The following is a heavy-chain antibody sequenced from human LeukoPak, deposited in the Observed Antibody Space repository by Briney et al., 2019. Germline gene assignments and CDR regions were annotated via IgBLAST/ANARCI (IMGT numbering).Heavy chain of an antibody. Sequence: PGGSLRLSCAASGFTFSSYAMSWVRQAPGKGLEWVSAISGSGGSTYYADSVKGRFTISRDNSKNTLYLQMNSLRAEDTAVYYCAKDGGSGMAVAGTLFDYWGQGTLVTVSS. J-gene: IGHJ4*02. CDR1: GFTFSSYA. CDR3: AKDGGSGMAVAGTLFDY. V-gene: IGHV3-23*01. CDR2: ISGSGGST. D-gene: IGHD6-19*01.